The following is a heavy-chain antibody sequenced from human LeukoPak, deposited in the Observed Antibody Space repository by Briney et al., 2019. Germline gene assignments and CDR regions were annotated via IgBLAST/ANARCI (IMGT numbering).Heavy chain of an antibody. J-gene: IGHJ4*02. V-gene: IGHV1-2*02. Sequence: GASVKVSCKASGYIFTDYYMHWVRQAPGQGLEWMGWINPNSGGTDYAQKFQGRVTMTRDTSITTAYMELTSLISDDTAVYYCARDMADYWGQGTLVTVSS. D-gene: IGHD5-24*01. CDR1: GYIFTDYY. CDR3: ARDMADY. CDR2: INPNSGGT.